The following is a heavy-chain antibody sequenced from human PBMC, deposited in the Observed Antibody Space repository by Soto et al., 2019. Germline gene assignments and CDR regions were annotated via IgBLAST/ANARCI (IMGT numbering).Heavy chain of an antibody. D-gene: IGHD5-18*01. V-gene: IGHV3-33*01. CDR1: GFTFSSYG. Sequence: QVQLVESGGGVVQPGRSLRLSCAASGFTFSSYGMHWVRQAPGKGLEWVAVIWYDGSNKYYADSVKGRFTISRDNSKNTLYLQMNSLRAEDTAVYYCARDRAPRGLWLLDWGQGTLVTVSS. CDR3: ARDRAPRGLWLLD. J-gene: IGHJ4*02. CDR2: IWYDGSNK.